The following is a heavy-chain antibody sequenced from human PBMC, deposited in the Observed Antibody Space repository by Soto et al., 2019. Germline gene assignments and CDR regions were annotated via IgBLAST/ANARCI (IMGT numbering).Heavy chain of an antibody. CDR2: ISAYNGNT. CDR1: GYTFTSYG. CDR3: ARDVSSSWYVLGYFDY. D-gene: IGHD6-13*01. J-gene: IGHJ4*02. Sequence: QVQLVQSGAEVKKPGASVKVSCKASGYTFTSYGISWVRQAPGQGLEWMGWISAYNGNTNYAQKLQGRVTMTTATSTSTAYRELRSLRSDDTGVYYWARDVSSSWYVLGYFDYWGQGTLVTVSS. V-gene: IGHV1-18*01.